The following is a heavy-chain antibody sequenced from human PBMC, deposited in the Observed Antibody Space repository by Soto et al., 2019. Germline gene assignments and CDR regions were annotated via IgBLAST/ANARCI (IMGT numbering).Heavy chain of an antibody. CDR1: GFTFSDYY. D-gene: IGHD5-18*01. CDR3: ARDRYSYGYGYYYYYMDV. CDR2: ISSSGSTI. Sequence: GGSLRLSCAASGFTFSDYYMSWIRQAPGKGLEWVSYISSSGSTIYYADFVKGRFTISRDNAKNSLYLQMNSLRAEDTAVYYCARDRYSYGYGYYYYYMDVWGKGTTVTVSS. V-gene: IGHV3-11*01. J-gene: IGHJ6*03.